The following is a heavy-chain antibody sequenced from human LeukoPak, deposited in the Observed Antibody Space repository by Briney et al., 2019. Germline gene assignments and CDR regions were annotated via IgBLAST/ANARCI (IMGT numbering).Heavy chain of an antibody. J-gene: IGHJ4*02. CDR1: GFTFRSYG. D-gene: IGHD3-10*01. CDR3: TSEVRSRENDY. CDR2: IRSKANSYAT. V-gene: IGHV3-73*01. Sequence: GGSLRLSCAASGFTFRSYGMHWVRQASGKGLEWVGRIRSKANSYATAYAASVKGRFTISRDDSKNTAYLQMNSLKTEDTAVYYCTSEVRSRENDYWGQGTLVTVSS.